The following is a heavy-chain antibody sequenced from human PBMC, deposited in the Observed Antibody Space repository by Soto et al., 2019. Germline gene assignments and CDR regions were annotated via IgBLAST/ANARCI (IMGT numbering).Heavy chain of an antibody. CDR2: INPNSGGT. Sequence: GASVKVSCKASGYTFTGYYMHWVRQAPGQGLEWMGWINPNSGGTNYAQKFQGWVTMTRDTSISTAYMELSRLRSDDTAVYYCARDELGYCSGGSCYERVFFDYWGQGTLVTVSS. D-gene: IGHD2-15*01. CDR3: ARDELGYCSGGSCYERVFFDY. CDR1: GYTFTGYY. J-gene: IGHJ4*02. V-gene: IGHV1-2*04.